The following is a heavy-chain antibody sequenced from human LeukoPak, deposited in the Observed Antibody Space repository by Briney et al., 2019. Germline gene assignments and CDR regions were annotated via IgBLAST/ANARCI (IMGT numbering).Heavy chain of an antibody. CDR3: ARRAVAGSTGTFDY. CDR2: IYYSGST. Sequence: SETLSLTCTVSGGSISSSSYYWGWIRQPPGKGLEWIGSIYYSGSTYYNPSLKSRVTISVDTSKNQFSLKLSSVTAADTAVYYCARRAVAGSTGTFDYWGPGTLVTVSS. J-gene: IGHJ4*02. CDR1: GGSISSSSYY. V-gene: IGHV4-39*01. D-gene: IGHD6-19*01.